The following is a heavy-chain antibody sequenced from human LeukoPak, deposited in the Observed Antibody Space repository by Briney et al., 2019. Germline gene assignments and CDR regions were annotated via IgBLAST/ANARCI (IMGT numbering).Heavy chain of an antibody. CDR1: GYTFTSYD. V-gene: IGHV1-46*01. CDR3: ARNLVAPDY. J-gene: IGHJ4*02. CDR2: INPSGGTT. D-gene: IGHD6-6*01. Sequence: GASVKVSCKASGYTFTSYDINWVRQAPGQGLEWMGAINPSGGTTSYAQEFQGRVTMTRDTSTSTVYMDLYSLRSEDTAVYYCARNLVAPDYWGQGTLVTVSS.